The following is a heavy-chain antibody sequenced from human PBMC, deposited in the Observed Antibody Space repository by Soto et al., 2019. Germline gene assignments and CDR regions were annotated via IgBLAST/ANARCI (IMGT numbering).Heavy chain of an antibody. Sequence: ASVKVSCKASGYTLTSYAMHWVRQAPGQRLEWMGWINAGNGNTKYSQKFQGRVTITRDTSASTAYMELSSLRSEDTAVYYCARGGEGVLRYFDWLPDYYYYGMDVWGQGTTVTVSS. CDR3: ARGGEGVLRYFDWLPDYYYYGMDV. CDR2: INAGNGNT. V-gene: IGHV1-3*01. CDR1: GYTLTSYA. D-gene: IGHD3-9*01. J-gene: IGHJ6*02.